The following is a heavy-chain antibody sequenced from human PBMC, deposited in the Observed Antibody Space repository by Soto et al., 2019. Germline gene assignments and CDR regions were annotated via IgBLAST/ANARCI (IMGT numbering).Heavy chain of an antibody. D-gene: IGHD4-4*01. CDR3: ARGTTVTATPTYYYMDV. CDR1: GYPFSSYA. J-gene: IGHJ6*03. V-gene: IGHV1-18*01. CDR2: ISPYNGDT. Sequence: QVQLDQSGAEVEQPGASVKVSCKASGYPFSSYAISWVRQAPGQGLEWMGWISPYNGDTHYAQSLQGRVTMTTDTSTTTAYMELRSLKSDDTAIYYCARGTTVTATPTYYYMDVWGKGTTVTVSS.